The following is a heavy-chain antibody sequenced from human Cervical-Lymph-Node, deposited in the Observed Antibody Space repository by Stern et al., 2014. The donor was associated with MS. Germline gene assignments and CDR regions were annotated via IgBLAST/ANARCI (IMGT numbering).Heavy chain of an antibody. CDR1: GGSISSYY. D-gene: IGHD2-21*02. CDR3: ARADVTAPPRFDY. CDR2: IYYSGST. J-gene: IGHJ4*02. V-gene: IGHV4-59*01. Sequence: QVQLQESGPGLVKPSETLSLTCTVSGGSISSYYWSWIRQPPGKGLEWIGYIYYSGSTNYNPSLKSRVTISVDTSKNQFSLKLSSVTAADTAVYYCARADVTAPPRFDYWGQGTLVTVSS.